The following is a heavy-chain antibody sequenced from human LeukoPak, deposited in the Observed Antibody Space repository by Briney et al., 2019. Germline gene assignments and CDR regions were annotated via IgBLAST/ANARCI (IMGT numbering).Heavy chain of an antibody. CDR1: GFTFSSYS. CDR3: ARDPTYCTNGVCYTVYYYGMDV. D-gene: IGHD2-8*01. Sequence: GGFLRLSCAASGFTFSSYSMNWVRQAPGKGLEWVSSISSSSSYIYYADSVKGRFTISRDNAKNSLYLQMNSLRAEDTAVYYCARDPTYCTNGVCYTVYYYGMDVWGQGTTVTVSS. CDR2: ISSSSSYI. J-gene: IGHJ6*02. V-gene: IGHV3-21*01.